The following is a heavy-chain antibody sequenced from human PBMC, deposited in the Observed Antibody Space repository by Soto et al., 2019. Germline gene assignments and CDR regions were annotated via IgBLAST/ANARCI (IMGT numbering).Heavy chain of an antibody. CDR1: GGSISSRTYS. Sequence: SETLSLTCTVSGGSISSRTYSWGWIRQPPGKSLEWIGYIYSHGNTNSNPSLKSRVTISVDTSNNQLSLKLSSVTAADTAVYYCARDSRLDSSFDYWGQGTLVTVSS. CDR2: IYSHGNT. D-gene: IGHD3-22*01. CDR3: ARDSRLDSSFDY. J-gene: IGHJ4*02. V-gene: IGHV4-39*07.